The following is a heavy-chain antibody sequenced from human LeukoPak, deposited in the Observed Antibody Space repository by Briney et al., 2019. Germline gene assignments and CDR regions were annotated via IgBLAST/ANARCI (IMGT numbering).Heavy chain of an antibody. CDR1: SGSISSYY. CDR2: IYTSGST. J-gene: IGHJ4*02. CDR3: ARLTIFGVVSIFDY. V-gene: IGHV4-4*07. D-gene: IGHD3-3*01. Sequence: PSETLSLTCTVSSGSISSYYWSWIRQPAGKGLEWIGRIYTSGSTNYNPSLKSRVTMSVDTSKNQFSLKLSSVTAADTAVYYCARLTIFGVVSIFDYWGQGTLVTVSS.